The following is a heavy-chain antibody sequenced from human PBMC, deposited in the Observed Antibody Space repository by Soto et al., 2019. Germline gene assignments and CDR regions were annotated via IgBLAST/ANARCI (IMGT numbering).Heavy chain of an antibody. CDR1: GGTFSSYA. D-gene: IGHD3-3*01. J-gene: IGHJ6*02. Sequence: SVKVSCKASGGTFSSYAISWVRQAPGQGLEWMGGIIPIFGTANYAQKFQGRVTITADESTSTAYMELSSLRSEDTAVYYCARDLSITIFGVVIPDYYYYYGMDVWGQGTTVTVSS. CDR3: ARDLSITIFGVVIPDYYYYYGMDV. V-gene: IGHV1-69*13. CDR2: IIPIFGTA.